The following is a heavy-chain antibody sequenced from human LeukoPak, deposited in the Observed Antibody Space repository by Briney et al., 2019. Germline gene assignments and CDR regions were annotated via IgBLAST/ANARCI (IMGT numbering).Heavy chain of an antibody. CDR3: ARGPNSNWSGLDF. Sequence: GGSLRLSCTASGFSFSGHWMHWARQLPGKGLVWVSRISPTGSTTSYADSVKGRFTVSRDNAKNTLYLQVNNLRAEDTAVYYCARGPNSNWSGLDFWGQGTLHTVSS. D-gene: IGHD6-6*01. CDR2: ISPTGSTT. CDR1: GFSFSGHW. J-gene: IGHJ4*02. V-gene: IGHV3-74*01.